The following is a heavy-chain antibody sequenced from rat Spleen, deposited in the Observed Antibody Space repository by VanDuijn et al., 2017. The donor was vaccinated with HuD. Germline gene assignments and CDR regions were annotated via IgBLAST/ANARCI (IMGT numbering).Heavy chain of an antibody. J-gene: IGHJ2*01. Sequence: EVQLVDSGGGLVQPGRSLKLSCAASGFTFSNFGMVWVRQAPTKGLEWVASITTGGAITSYRDSVKGRFTISRDTAKSTLYLQMDSLRSEDTATYYCARRHYGYTDYFDYWGQGVMVTVSS. D-gene: IGHD1-9*01. CDR3: ARRHYGYTDYFDY. CDR2: ITTGGAIT. V-gene: IGHV5S13*01. CDR1: GFTFSNFG.